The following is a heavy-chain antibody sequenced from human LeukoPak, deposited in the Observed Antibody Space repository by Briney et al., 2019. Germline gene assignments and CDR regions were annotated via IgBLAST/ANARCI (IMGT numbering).Heavy chain of an antibody. D-gene: IGHD5-18*01. V-gene: IGHV4-39*01. Sequence: SETLSLTCTVSGGSISSSSYYWRWIRQPPGKGVEWIGSIYYSGSTYYNPSLKSRVTISVDTSKNQFSLKLSSVTAADTAVYYCARHEDTAMVYYYFDYWGQGTLVTVSS. J-gene: IGHJ4*02. CDR2: IYYSGST. CDR3: ARHEDTAMVYYYFDY. CDR1: GGSISSSSYY.